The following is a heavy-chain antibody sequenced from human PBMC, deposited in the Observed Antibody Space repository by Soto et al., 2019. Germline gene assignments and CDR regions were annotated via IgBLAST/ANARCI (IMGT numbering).Heavy chain of an antibody. D-gene: IGHD3-10*01. CDR3: ARQTFYYGSGSYSPIYYMDV. J-gene: IGHJ6*03. CDR1: GGSISSYY. V-gene: IGHV4-59*08. CDR2: IYYSGST. Sequence: SETLSLTCTVSGGSISSYYWSWIRQPPGKGLEWIGYIYYSGSTNYNPSLESRVTISVDTSKNQFSLKLSSVTAADTAVYYCARQTFYYGSGSYSPIYYMDVWGSGTTVTVSS.